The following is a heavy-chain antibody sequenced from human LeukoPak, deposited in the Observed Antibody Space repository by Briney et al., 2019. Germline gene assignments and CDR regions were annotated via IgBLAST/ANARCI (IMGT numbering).Heavy chain of an antibody. V-gene: IGHV4-34*01. CDR3: ARACGSGSSCDY. J-gene: IGHJ4*02. CDR2: INHSGST. Sequence: PSETLSLTCAVYGGSFSGYYWSWIRQPPGKGLEWIGEINHSGSTNYNPSLKSRVTISVDTSKNQFSLKLSSVTAADTAVYYCARACGSGSSCDYWGQGTLVTVSS. D-gene: IGHD3-10*01. CDR1: GGSFSGYY.